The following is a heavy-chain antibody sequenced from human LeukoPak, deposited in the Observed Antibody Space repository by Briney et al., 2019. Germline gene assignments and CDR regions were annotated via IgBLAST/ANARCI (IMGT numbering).Heavy chain of an antibody. J-gene: IGHJ4*02. CDR3: AQSGRYSGSILFDY. CDR2: IYTSGST. Sequence: NPSETLSLTCTVSGGSISSGSYYWSWIRQPAGKGLEWIGRIYTSGSTNYNPSLKSRVTISVDTSKNQFSLKLSSVTAADTAVYYCAQSGRYSGSILFDYWGQGTLVTVSS. V-gene: IGHV4-61*02. D-gene: IGHD1-26*01. CDR1: GGSISSGSYY.